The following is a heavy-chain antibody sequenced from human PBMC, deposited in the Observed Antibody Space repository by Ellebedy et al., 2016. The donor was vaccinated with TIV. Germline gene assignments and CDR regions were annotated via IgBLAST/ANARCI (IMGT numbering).Heavy chain of an antibody. J-gene: IGHJ2*01. D-gene: IGHD6-13*01. CDR1: DGSISSYH. CDR2: IDNSGNT. CDR3: ATAFSSIDYFFDL. V-gene: IGHV4-59*01. Sequence: MPSETLSLTCTVSDGSISSYHWNWIRQPPGKGLEWIGNIDNSGNTKYTPSLKRRVTISVDTSTNQLSLRLSSVTAADTALYFCATAFSSIDYFFDLWGRGALVTVSS.